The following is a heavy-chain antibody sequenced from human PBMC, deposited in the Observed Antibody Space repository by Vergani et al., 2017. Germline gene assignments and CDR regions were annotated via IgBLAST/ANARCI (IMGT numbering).Heavy chain of an antibody. J-gene: IGHJ5*02. CDR2: TKYDGSKK. CDR1: GFTFSNLW. Sequence: EVQLVASGGGLVQRGGSLRLSCEASGFTFSNLWMTWVRQAPGKGLEWGANTKYDGSKKNYVDSVKGRFTISRDNAKYSLYLQMNNLRVEDTAVYLCARSPHGYTYGGYISQFDPWGQGTLVTVSS. D-gene: IGHD5-18*01. CDR3: ARSPHGYTYGGYISQFDP. V-gene: IGHV3-7*01.